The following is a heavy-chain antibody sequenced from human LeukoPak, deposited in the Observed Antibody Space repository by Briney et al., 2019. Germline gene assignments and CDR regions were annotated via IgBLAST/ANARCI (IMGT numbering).Heavy chain of an antibody. CDR1: GGSISGYY. J-gene: IGHJ5*02. V-gene: IGHV4-59*01. Sequence: SETLSLTCTVSGGSISGYYWTWIRQPPGKGLEWIGYIYYSGSTNYNPSLKSRLTISVDTSKNQFSLKLGSVTAADTAVYYCARMRDWFDPWGQGTLVTVSS. CDR3: ARMRDWFDP. CDR2: IYYSGST.